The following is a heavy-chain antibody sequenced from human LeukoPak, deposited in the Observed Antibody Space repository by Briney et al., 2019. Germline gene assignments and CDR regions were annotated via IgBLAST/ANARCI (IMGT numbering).Heavy chain of an antibody. D-gene: IGHD3-10*01. CDR3: AMKGGRGYYFDY. Sequence: PGGSLRLSCAASGFTFSSYAMSLVRRAPGKGLEWVSAISGSGGSTYYADSVKGRFTISRDNSKNTLYLQMNSLRAEDTAVYYCAMKGGRGYYFDYWGQGTLVTVSS. CDR2: ISGSGGST. V-gene: IGHV3-23*01. CDR1: GFTFSSYA. J-gene: IGHJ4*02.